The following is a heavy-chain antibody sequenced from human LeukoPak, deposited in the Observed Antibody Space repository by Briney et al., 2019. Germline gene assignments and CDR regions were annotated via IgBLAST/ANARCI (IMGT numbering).Heavy chain of an antibody. CDR1: GGSFTGYY. CDR3: ARKLSNRWLSP. J-gene: IGHJ5*02. CDR2: INRSGIA. D-gene: IGHD6-19*01. V-gene: IGHV4-34*01. Sequence: SETLSLTCTVYGGSFTGYYWSWIREPPGKGLEWNGEINRSGIANYRPSLKRRLTISLDTPKNLFSLKLVSLTDADTAVYYCARKLSNRWLSPWGQGTLVIVSS.